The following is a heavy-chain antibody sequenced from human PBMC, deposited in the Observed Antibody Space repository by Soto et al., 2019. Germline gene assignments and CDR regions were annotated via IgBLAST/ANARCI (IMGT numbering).Heavy chain of an antibody. CDR2: ISANGRGT. CDR1: GFSFSTYP. J-gene: IGHJ4*02. CDR3: VKKRSYDRTNYDHFDY. V-gene: IGHV3-23*01. Sequence: PGGSLRLSCATSGFSFSTYPMSWVRQAPGKGLEWVTAISANGRGTSYADSVKGRFTILRDNSKNTLFLQMNSLRADDTAVYFCVKKRSYDRTNYDHFDYWGQVTLDTFSS. D-gene: IGHD3-22*01.